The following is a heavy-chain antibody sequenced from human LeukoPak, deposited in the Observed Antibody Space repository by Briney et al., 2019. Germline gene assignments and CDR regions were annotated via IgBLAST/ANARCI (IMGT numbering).Heavy chain of an antibody. V-gene: IGHV3-23*01. J-gene: IGHJ1*01. Sequence: GGSLRLSCAASGFTFNTYAMSWVRQAPGKGLEWVSAISDSGGSAYYADSVKGRFTISRDNSKNTLYLQMNSLRAEDTAVYYCAKKRIAAAGAEYFQHWGQGTLVTVSS. CDR2: ISDSGGSA. D-gene: IGHD6-13*01. CDR1: GFTFNTYA. CDR3: AKKRIAAAGAEYFQH.